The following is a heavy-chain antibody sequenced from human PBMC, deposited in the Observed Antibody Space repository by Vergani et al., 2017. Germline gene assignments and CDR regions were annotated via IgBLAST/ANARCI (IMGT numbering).Heavy chain of an antibody. J-gene: IGHJ3*02. CDR1: GFTFSSYA. CDR3: ARGQTGYSSEDAFDI. Sequence: EVQLLESGGGLVQPGGSLRLSCAASGFTFSSYAMSWVRQAPGKGLEWVSAISGSGGSTYYADSVKGRFTISRDNSRNTLYLQMNSLRAGDTAVYYCARGQTGYSSEDAFDIWGQGTMVTVSS. D-gene: IGHD6-25*01. V-gene: IGHV3-23*01. CDR2: ISGSGGST.